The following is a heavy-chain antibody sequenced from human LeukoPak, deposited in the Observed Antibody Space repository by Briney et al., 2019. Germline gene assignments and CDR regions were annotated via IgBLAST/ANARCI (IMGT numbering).Heavy chain of an antibody. Sequence: GASVKVSCKASGYTFTSYGISWVRQAPGQGLEWMRWISAYNGNTNYAQKLQGRVTMTTDTSTSTAYMELRSLRSDDTAVYYCARNYGDYRYNWFDPWGQGTLVTVSS. CDR3: ARNYGDYRYNWFDP. CDR1: GYTFTSYG. V-gene: IGHV1-18*01. D-gene: IGHD4-17*01. J-gene: IGHJ5*02. CDR2: ISAYNGNT.